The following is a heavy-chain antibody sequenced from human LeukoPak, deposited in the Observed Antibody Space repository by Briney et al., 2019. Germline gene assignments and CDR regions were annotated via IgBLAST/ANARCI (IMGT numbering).Heavy chain of an antibody. CDR1: GGSFSSYY. CDR2: IDYSGST. J-gene: IGHJ4*02. V-gene: IGHV4-59*08. CDR3: ARYQGPYYYDSSGYYYFDY. D-gene: IGHD3-22*01. Sequence: PSETLSLTCAVYGGSFSSYYWSWIRQPPGKGLGWIGYIDYSGSTNYNPSLKSRVTISVDTSKNQFSLKLSSVTAADKAVYYCARYQGPYYYDSSGYYYFDYWGQGTLVTVSS.